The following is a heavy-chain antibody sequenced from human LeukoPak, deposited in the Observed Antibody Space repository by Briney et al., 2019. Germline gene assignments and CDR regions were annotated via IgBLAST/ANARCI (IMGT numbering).Heavy chain of an antibody. CDR3: ARDSGIAAAGTHNWFDP. D-gene: IGHD6-13*01. CDR1: GGSISSGGYY. Sequence: SETLSLTCTVSGGSISSGGYYWSWIRQPPGKGLEWIGYIYHSGSTYYNPSLKSRVTISVDRSKNQFSLKLSSVTAADTAVYYCARDSGIAAAGTHNWFDPWGQGTLVTVSS. V-gene: IGHV4-30-2*01. J-gene: IGHJ5*02. CDR2: IYHSGST.